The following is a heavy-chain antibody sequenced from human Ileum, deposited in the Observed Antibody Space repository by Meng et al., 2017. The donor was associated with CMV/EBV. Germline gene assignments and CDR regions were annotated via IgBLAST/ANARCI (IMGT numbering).Heavy chain of an antibody. CDR2: INPSGGST. CDR1: SYY. D-gene: IGHD3-3*01. CDR3: ARGLRELRFLEWLRSNWFDP. J-gene: IGHJ5*02. V-gene: IGHV1-46*01. Sequence: SYYMHWVRPAPGQWLELMGIINPSGGSTSYAQKFQGRVTMTRDTSTSTVYMELSSLRSEDTAVYYCARGLRELRFLEWLRSNWFDPWGQGTLVTVSS.